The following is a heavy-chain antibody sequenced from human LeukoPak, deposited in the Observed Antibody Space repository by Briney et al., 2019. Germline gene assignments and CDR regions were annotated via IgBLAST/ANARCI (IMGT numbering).Heavy chain of an antibody. CDR2: IYYSGST. V-gene: IGHV4-31*03. CDR3: ARGTRDGFFIRSRHRTYYFDY. CDR1: GGSISSGGYY. J-gene: IGHJ4*02. Sequence: SETLSLTCTVSGGSISSGGYYWSWIRQHPGKGLEWIGYIYYSGSTYYNPSLKSRVTISVDTSKNQFSLKLSSVTAADTAVYYCARGTRDGFFIRSRHRTYYFDYWGQGTLVTVSS. D-gene: IGHD5-24*01.